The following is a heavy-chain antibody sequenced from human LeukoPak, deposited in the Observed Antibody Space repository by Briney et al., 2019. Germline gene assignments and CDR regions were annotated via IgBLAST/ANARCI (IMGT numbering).Heavy chain of an antibody. D-gene: IGHD4-11*01. CDR2: IYTSGST. CDR3: AREPNTVLDY. CDR1: GGSISSGSYY. Sequence: SETLSLTCTVSGGSISSGSYYWSWIRQPAGKGLEWIGRIYTSGSTNYNPSLKSRVTISVDTSKNQFSLRLSSVTAADTAVYYCAREPNTVLDYWGQGTLVTVSS. V-gene: IGHV4-61*02. J-gene: IGHJ4*02.